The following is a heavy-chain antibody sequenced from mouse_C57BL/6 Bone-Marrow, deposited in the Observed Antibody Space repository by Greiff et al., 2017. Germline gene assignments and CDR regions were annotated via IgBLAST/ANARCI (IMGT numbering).Heavy chain of an antibody. CDR1: GFTFSDYY. V-gene: IGHV5-12*01. CDR2: ISNGGGST. J-gene: IGHJ4*01. Sequence: EVQRVESGGGLVQPGGSLKLSCAASGFTFSDYYMYWVRQTPEKRLEWFAYISNGGGSTYYPDTVKGRFTISRDNAKNTLYLQMSRLKSEDTAMYYCARQIYYYAMDYWGQGTSVTVSS. CDR3: ARQIYYYAMDY.